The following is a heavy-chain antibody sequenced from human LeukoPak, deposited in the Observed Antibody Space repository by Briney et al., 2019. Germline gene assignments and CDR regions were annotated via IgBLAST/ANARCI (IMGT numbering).Heavy chain of an antibody. J-gene: IGHJ6*03. V-gene: IGHV4-39*07. D-gene: IGHD3-22*01. CDR3: ARSTQHYYDSSGYYYYYYYYMGV. Sequence: SETLSLTCTVSGGSISSSSYYWGWIRQPPGKGLEWIGSIYYSGSTYYNPSLKSRVTISVDTSKNQFSLKLSSVTAADTAVYYCARSTQHYYDSSGYYYYYYYYMGVWGKGTTVTISS. CDR2: IYYSGST. CDR1: GGSISSSSYY.